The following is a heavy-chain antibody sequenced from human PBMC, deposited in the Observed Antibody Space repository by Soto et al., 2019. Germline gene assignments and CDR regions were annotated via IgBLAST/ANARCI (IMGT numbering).Heavy chain of an antibody. Sequence: EVQLLESGGGLVQPGGSLRLSCAASGFTFSSYAMSWVRQAPGKGLEWVSAISGSGGSTYYADSVKGRFTISRDNSKNTLYLQMNSLRAEDTAVYYCALAPDVSGSYPPDYFDYWGQGTLVTVSS. J-gene: IGHJ4*02. CDR3: ALAPDVSGSYPPDYFDY. V-gene: IGHV3-23*01. CDR1: GFTFSSYA. CDR2: ISGSGGST. D-gene: IGHD3-16*02.